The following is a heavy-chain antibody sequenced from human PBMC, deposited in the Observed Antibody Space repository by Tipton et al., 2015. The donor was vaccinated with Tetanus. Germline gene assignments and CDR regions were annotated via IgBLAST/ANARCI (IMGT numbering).Heavy chain of an antibody. CDR1: GFTFSSYA. Sequence: SLRLSCAASGFTFSSYAMAWVRQAPGKGLEWVSGVSAGGNTYYADSAKGRFTISRDTSENTLYLQVDSLRVADTAIYYCAKNSRSSWYEFFESWGQGTLVTVSS. CDR2: VSAGGNT. CDR3: AKNSRSSWYEFFES. J-gene: IGHJ4*02. D-gene: IGHD6-13*01. V-gene: IGHV3-23*01.